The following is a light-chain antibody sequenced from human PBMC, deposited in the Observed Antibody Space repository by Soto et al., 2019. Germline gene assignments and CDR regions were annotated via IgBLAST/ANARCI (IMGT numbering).Light chain of an antibody. V-gene: IGKV1-5*03. J-gene: IGKJ1*01. CDR1: QTISSW. CDR2: KAS. CDR3: QHYNSYSEA. Sequence: DIQMTQPPSTLSASIVDRVTITCLASQTISSWLAWYQQKPGKAPKLLIYKASTLKSGVPSRFSGSGSGTEFTLTISSLQPDDFATYYCQHYNSYSEAFGQGTKVDI.